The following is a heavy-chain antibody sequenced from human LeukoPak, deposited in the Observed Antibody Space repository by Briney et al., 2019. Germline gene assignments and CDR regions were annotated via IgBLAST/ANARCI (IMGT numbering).Heavy chain of an antibody. CDR3: ARDLKYGDYLNWFDP. CDR1: GGSISSYY. CDR2: IYYGGST. Sequence: SETLSLTCTVSGGSISSYYWSWIRQPPGKGLKGIGHIYYGGSTNYNPSLKSRVTISVDTSKNQFSLKLSSVTAADTAVYYCARDLKYGDYLNWFDPWGQGTLVTVSS. J-gene: IGHJ5*02. V-gene: IGHV4-59*01. D-gene: IGHD4-17*01.